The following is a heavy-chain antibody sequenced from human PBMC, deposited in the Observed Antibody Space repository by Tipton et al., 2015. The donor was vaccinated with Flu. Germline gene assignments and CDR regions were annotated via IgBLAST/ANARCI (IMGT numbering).Heavy chain of an antibody. CDR2: LIPIFGTQ. V-gene: IGHV1-69*01. J-gene: IGHJ4*02. CDR3: ARDPGRSSGSFDGDYFES. Sequence: QLVQSGAEVKKPGSSVKVSCKASGGTVGISGLNWVRQAPGQGLEWVGGLIPIFGTQNYAQKFQGRVTITADRSTGTSYMELRSLTSGDTAIYYCARDPGRSSGSFDGDYFESWGQGTLVTVSS. D-gene: IGHD6-19*01. CDR1: GGTVGISG.